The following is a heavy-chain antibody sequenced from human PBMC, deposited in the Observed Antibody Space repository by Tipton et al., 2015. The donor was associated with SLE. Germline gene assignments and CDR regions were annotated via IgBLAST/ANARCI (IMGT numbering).Heavy chain of an antibody. D-gene: IGHD1-20*01. CDR2: ISSSSRYI. CDR3: ARESGNWNLDD. Sequence: LSCAASGFTFNTYTMNWVRQAPGKGLEWVSSISSSSRYIYYADSVKGRFTISRDNAKNSLFLQMNSLRGEDTAVYYCARESGNWNLDDWGQGTLVTVSS. CDR1: GFTFNTYT. V-gene: IGHV3-21*03. J-gene: IGHJ4*02.